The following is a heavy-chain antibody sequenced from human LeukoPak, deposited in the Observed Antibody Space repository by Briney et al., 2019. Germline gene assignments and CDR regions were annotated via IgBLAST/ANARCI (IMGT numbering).Heavy chain of an antibody. D-gene: IGHD6-19*01. CDR3: ARLSTAVAAGDY. Sequence: GGSLRLSCAASGFTFSNYWMSWVRQAPGKGLEWVANIKQDGSEKYYVGSVKGRFTISRDNAKNSLYLQMNSLRAEDTAVYYCARLSTAVAAGDYWGQGTLVTVSS. CDR1: GFTFSNYW. V-gene: IGHV3-7*01. J-gene: IGHJ4*02. CDR2: IKQDGSEK.